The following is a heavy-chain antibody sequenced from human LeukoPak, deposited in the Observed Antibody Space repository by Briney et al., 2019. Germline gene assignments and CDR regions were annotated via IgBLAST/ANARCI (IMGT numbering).Heavy chain of an antibody. D-gene: IGHD2-2*01. Sequence: GGSLRLSCAASGFTFSSYDMHWVRQATGKGPEWVSAIGTAGDPYYPGSVKGRFTISRENAKNSLYLQMNSLRAGDTAVYYCARGCSSTTCYDAFDIWGQGTMVTVSS. CDR3: ARGCSSTTCYDAFDI. CDR1: GFTFSSYD. J-gene: IGHJ3*02. V-gene: IGHV3-13*05. CDR2: IGTAGDP.